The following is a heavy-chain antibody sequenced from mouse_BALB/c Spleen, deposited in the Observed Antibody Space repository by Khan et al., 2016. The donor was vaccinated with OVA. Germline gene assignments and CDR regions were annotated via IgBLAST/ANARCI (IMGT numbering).Heavy chain of an antibody. V-gene: IGHV5-9-3*01. J-gene: IGHJ1*01. D-gene: IGHD1-1*01. CDR3: ARPPITTVVATSYWFFDV. CDR1: GFTFSSYA. CDR2: ISSGDTYT. Sequence: VQLVESGGGLVKPGGSLKLSCAASGFTFSSYAMFWVRQTPEKRLEWVATISSGDTYTYYPDSVKGRFTISRDNAKNTLYLQMSSLRSEDTAMYYCARPPITTVVATSYWFFDVWGAGTTVTVST.